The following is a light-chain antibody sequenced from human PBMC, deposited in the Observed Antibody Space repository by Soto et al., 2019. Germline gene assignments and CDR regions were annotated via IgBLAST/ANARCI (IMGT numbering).Light chain of an antibody. V-gene: IGLV2-14*03. CDR1: ISDVGGYNY. J-gene: IGLJ1*01. CDR2: DVS. Sequence: QSLLTHPPSMHESPRQPITISYTGTISDVGGYNYVSWYQQHPDKAPRLMIYDVSNRPSGVSDRFSGSKSGDTAPLTISGLQAEDAADYYFTSFTSRNTYVFGTGTKVTVL. CDR3: TSFTSRNTYV.